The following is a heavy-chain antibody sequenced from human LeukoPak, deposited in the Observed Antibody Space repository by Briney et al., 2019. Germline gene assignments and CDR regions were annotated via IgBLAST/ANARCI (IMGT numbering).Heavy chain of an antibody. D-gene: IGHD6-19*01. V-gene: IGHV4-39*01. CDR2: IYYSGST. CDR3: ARPSFSSGWYGGDY. Sequence: SETLSLTCTVSGGSISSSSYYWGWIRQPPGKGLEWIGSIYYSGSTYYNPSLKSRVTISVGTSKNQFSLKLSSVAAADTAVYYCARPSFSSGWYGGDYWGQGTLVTVSS. CDR1: GGSISSSSYY. J-gene: IGHJ4*02.